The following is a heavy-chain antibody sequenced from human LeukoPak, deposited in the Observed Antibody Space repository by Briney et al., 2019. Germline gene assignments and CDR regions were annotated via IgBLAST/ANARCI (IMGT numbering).Heavy chain of an antibody. D-gene: IGHD2-21*02. CDR2: LKSRKDDGTT. V-gene: IGHV3-15*01. CDR3: TTDDYYSDTPFGLDPFDC. Sequence: GGSLRLSCEGSGFIFSGAWMSWVRQAPGRGLEWVARLKSRKDDGTTDYAAPVNGSFTISRDESKNTLILQMNSLKTDDIAVYYCTTDDYYSDTPFGLDPFDCWRQGTTVIVSS. CDR1: GFIFSGAW. J-gene: IGHJ3*01.